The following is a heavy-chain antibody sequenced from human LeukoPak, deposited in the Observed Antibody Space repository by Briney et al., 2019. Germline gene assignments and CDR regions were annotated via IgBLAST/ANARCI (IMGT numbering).Heavy chain of an antibody. CDR3: AKVHYYDSSGYYWEDY. D-gene: IGHD3-22*01. V-gene: IGHV3-23*01. CDR2: ISGSGGST. Sequence: PGGSLRLSCVASGFSFSLYSMNWVRQAPGKGLEWVSAISGSGGSTYYADSVKGRFTISRDNSKNTLYLQMNSLRAEDTAVYYCAKVHYYDSSGYYWEDYWGQGTLVTVSS. CDR1: GFSFSLYS. J-gene: IGHJ4*02.